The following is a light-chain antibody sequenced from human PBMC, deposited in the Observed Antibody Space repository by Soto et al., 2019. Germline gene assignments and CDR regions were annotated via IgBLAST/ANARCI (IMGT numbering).Light chain of an antibody. CDR2: EVS. V-gene: IGLV2-14*01. CDR3: SSHTSSSTWV. J-gene: IGLJ3*02. Sequence: QSALTQPASVSGSPGQSITISCTGTRSDVGGYNYVSWYQQHPGKAPKLMIYEVSNRPSGVSNRFSGSKSGNTASLTISGLQAEDEAGYYCSSHTSSSTWVFGGGTKVTVL. CDR1: RSDVGGYNY.